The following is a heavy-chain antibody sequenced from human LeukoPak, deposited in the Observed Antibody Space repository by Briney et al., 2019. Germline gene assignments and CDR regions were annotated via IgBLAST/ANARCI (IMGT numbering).Heavy chain of an antibody. CDR2: ISSSGSTI. J-gene: IGHJ4*02. D-gene: IGHD7-27*01. V-gene: IGHV3-48*01. Sequence: GGSLRLSCAASGFTFSSYSMNWVRQAPGKGLEWVSYISSSGSTIYYADSVKGRFTISRDNAENSLYLQMNSLRAEDTAVYYCAREQATGDHGYWGQGTLVTVSS. CDR3: AREQATGDHGY. CDR1: GFTFSSYS.